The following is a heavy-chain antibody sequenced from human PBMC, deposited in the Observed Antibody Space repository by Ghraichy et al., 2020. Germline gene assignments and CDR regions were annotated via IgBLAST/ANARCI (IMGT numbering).Heavy chain of an antibody. V-gene: IGHV3-48*02. CDR1: GFTFSSYN. D-gene: IGHD4-23*01. CDR2: ITSSSRTM. CDR3: ARASTVVRFYYYDGMDV. J-gene: IGHJ6*02. Sequence: GSLRLSCVGSGFTFSSYNMNWVRQSPGKGLQWVSYITSSSRTMFYADSVKGRFTVSRDNAQNSLYLQMNSLRDEDTAVYYCARASTVVRFYYYDGMDVWGQGTTVTVSS.